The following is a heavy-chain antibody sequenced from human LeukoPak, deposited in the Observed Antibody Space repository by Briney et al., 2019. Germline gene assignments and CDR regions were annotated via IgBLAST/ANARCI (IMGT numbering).Heavy chain of an antibody. CDR1: GDSVRRITW. Sequence: SGTLSLTCDVSGDSVRRITWWTWVRQPPGKGLEWIGQISNGGSTNYNPSLESRLTISLGTPRNQFSLRLTSVTAADTAIYYCVRGGGALLFSSWGQGILVTVSS. V-gene: IGHV4-4*02. CDR2: ISNGGST. D-gene: IGHD1-26*01. J-gene: IGHJ4*02. CDR3: VRGGGALLFSS.